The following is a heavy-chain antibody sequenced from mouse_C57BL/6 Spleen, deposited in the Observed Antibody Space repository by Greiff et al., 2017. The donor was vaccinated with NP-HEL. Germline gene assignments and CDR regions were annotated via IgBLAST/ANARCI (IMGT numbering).Heavy chain of an antibody. D-gene: IGHD1-1*01. V-gene: IGHV1-64*01. J-gene: IGHJ3*01. CDR1: GYTFTSYW. CDR2: IHPNSGST. CDR3: ARYYYGRGGLAY. Sequence: VQLQQPGAELVKPGASVKLSCKASGYTFTSYWMHWVKQRPGQGLEWIGMIHPNSGSTNYNEKFKSKATLTVDKSSSTAYMQLSSLTSEDSAVYYCARYYYGRGGLAYWGKGTLVTVSA.